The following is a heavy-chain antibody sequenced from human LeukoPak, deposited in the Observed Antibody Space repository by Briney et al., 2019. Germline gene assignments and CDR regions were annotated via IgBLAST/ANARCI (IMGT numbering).Heavy chain of an antibody. J-gene: IGHJ4*02. CDR2: INSDGSST. V-gene: IGHV3-74*01. CDR3: ATTAYYYDSSGYAH. CDR1: GFTFSSYS. D-gene: IGHD3-22*01. Sequence: GGSLRLSCAASGFTFSSYSMNWVRQAPGKGLVWVSRINSDGSSTSYADSVKGRFTISRDNAKNTLYLQMNSLRAEDTAVYYCATTAYYYDSSGYAHWGQGTLVTVSS.